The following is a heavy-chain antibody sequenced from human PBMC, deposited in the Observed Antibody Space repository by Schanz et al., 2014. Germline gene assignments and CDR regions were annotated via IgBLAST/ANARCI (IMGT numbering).Heavy chain of an antibody. Sequence: EVQLVESGGGLVQPGGSLRLSCAGSGFSFSDYPMNWVRLAPGKGLEWLADISAASSSIHYADSVKGRFTISRDNARHSVYLHMGSLIDDDTALYYCTRTPFYFFHGMDVWGQGTLVAVSS. V-gene: IGHV3-48*02. CDR2: ISAASSSI. J-gene: IGHJ6*02. CDR3: TRTPFYFFHGMDV. CDR1: GFSFSDYP.